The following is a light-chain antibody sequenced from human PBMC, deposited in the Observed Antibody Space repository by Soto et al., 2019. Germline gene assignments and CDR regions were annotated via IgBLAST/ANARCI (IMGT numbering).Light chain of an antibody. J-gene: IGLJ3*02. CDR3: CSYAGSSTWV. CDR2: EGS. V-gene: IGLV2-23*01. Sequence: QSALTQPASVSGSPGQSITISCTGTSSDVGSYNLVSWYQQHPGKAPKLMIYEGSKRHSGVSNRFSGSKSGNTASLTISGLQGEDEADYYCCSYAGSSTWVFGGGTKLTVL. CDR1: SSDVGSYNL.